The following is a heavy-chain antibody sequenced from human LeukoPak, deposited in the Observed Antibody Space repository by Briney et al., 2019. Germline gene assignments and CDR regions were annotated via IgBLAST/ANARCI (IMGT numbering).Heavy chain of an antibody. CDR3: ARDRGEGIVGTFDY. D-gene: IGHD1-26*01. CDR2: IFYSGST. Sequence: PSETLSLTCTVSGDSISNHYWSWIRQPPGKGLVWIGYIFYSGSTHYNPSLKSRVTMSVDTSKNQFSLRLSSVTPADTAVYYCARDRGEGIVGTFDYWGQGTLVTVSS. J-gene: IGHJ4*02. V-gene: IGHV4-59*11. CDR1: GDSISNHY.